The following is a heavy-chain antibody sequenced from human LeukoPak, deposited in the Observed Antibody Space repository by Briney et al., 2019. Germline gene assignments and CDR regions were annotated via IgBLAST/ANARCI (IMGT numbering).Heavy chain of an antibody. CDR1: GFTFSSYA. J-gene: IGHJ4*02. CDR2: ISSNGGST. CDR3: ARGVVIAPQTFDY. Sequence: PGGSLRLSCAASGFTFSSYAMHWVRQAPGKGLEYVSAISSNGGSTYYANSVKGRFTISRDNSKNTLYLQMGSLRAEDMAVYYCARGVVIAPQTFDYWGQGTLVTVSS. D-gene: IGHD2-21*01. V-gene: IGHV3-64*01.